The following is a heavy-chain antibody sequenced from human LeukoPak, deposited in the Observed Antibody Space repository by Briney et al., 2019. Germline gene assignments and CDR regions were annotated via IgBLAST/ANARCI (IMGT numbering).Heavy chain of an antibody. D-gene: IGHD3-3*01. CDR3: ARNINNFWSGYLDYMDV. CDR2: IKQDGSEK. Sequence: GGSLRLSCAASGFTFSSHWMNWVGQAPGKGREWVAKIKQDGSEKYYADSVKGRFTISRDNAKNSLYLQLNSLRAEDTAVYYCARNINNFWSGYLDYMDVWGKGTTVTVSS. J-gene: IGHJ6*03. V-gene: IGHV3-7*01. CDR1: GFTFSSHW.